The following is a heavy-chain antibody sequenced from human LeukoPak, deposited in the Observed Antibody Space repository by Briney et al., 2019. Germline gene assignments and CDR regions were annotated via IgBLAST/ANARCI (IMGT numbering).Heavy chain of an antibody. CDR2: IYYSGST. Sequence: TLSLTCTVSGGSISSGGYYWRWIRQHPGKGLGWIGYIYYSGSTYYNPSLKSRVTISVDSSKNQFSLKLSSVTAADTAVYYRARAESVLWSYFDYWGQGTLVTVSS. D-gene: IGHD3-10*01. CDR3: ARAESVLWSYFDY. V-gene: IGHV4-31*03. J-gene: IGHJ4*02. CDR1: GGSISSGGYY.